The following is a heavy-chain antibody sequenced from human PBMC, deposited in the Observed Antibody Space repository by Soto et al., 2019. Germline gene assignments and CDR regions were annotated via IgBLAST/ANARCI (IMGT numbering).Heavy chain of an antibody. D-gene: IGHD3-22*01. CDR1: GFTFSSYA. V-gene: IGHV3-30-3*01. Sequence: GSLRLSCAASGFTFSSYAMHWVRQAPGKGLEWVAFISYDGSNKCYADSVKGRFTISRDNSKNSLYLQMNSLGVEDTAVYYCAREGESSGSSFNYWGQGTLVTVSS. CDR3: AREGESSGSSFNY. J-gene: IGHJ4*02. CDR2: ISYDGSNK.